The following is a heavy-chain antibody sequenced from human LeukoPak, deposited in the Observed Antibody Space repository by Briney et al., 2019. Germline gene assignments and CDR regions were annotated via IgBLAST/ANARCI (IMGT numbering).Heavy chain of an antibody. Sequence: GGSLRLSCAASGFTFSGFWMHWVRQAPGKGLVWVSCISFDGSDATYADSVKGRFTISRDNAKNTLHLQMDSLTVEDTAVYYCARRRSSCCPFRYYFDYWGQGTLVTVSS. CDR2: ISFDGSDA. V-gene: IGHV3-74*01. J-gene: IGHJ4*02. D-gene: IGHD2-2*01. CDR3: ARRRSSCCPFRYYFDY. CDR1: GFTFSGFW.